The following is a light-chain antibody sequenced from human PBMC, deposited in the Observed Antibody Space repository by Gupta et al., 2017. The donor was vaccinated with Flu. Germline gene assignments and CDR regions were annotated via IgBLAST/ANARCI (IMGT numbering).Light chain of an antibody. CDR3: CSYGGRSMV. CDR1: SSDAVSYNL. Sequence: QSALTQPAPVSGSPGHSIPISCTGPSSDAVSYNLVSWYQQHPGNAPKLMMYEGSKRPSGVSNRFSGSKYGTTASLTISGLQAEDEADYYCCSYGGRSMVFGGGTKLTVL. J-gene: IGLJ2*01. V-gene: IGLV2-23*01. CDR2: EGS.